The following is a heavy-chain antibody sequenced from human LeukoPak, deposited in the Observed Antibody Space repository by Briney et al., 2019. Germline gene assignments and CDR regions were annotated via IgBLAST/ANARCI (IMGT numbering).Heavy chain of an antibody. Sequence: SETLSLTCTVSGGSINGYYWSWIRQPAGKGLEWIGGIYTSGTTNYNPSLKSRVTMSVDTSKNQFSLKLSSVTAADTAVYYCARGRNCGGDCYYFAYWGQGTLVTVSS. CDR2: IYTSGTT. CDR1: GGSINGYY. D-gene: IGHD2-21*02. CDR3: ARGRNCGGDCYYFAY. V-gene: IGHV4-4*07. J-gene: IGHJ4*02.